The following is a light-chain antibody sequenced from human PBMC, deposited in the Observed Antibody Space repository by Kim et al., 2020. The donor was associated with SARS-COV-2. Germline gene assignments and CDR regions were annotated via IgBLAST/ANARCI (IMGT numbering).Light chain of an antibody. Sequence: SATINFKSSQTDLYNSNNKNYLAWYQQKPGQAPKLLIYWASIRESGVSDRFSGSGSETDFTLTISSLQAEDVAVYYCQQYYSTPPSFGQGTKLEI. J-gene: IGKJ2*03. CDR2: WAS. CDR3: QQYYSTPPS. V-gene: IGKV4-1*01. CDR1: QTDLYNSNNKNY.